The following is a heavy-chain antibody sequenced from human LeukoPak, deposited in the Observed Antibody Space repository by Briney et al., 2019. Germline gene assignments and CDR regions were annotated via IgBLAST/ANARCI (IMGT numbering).Heavy chain of an antibody. V-gene: IGHV3-30*02. Sequence: GGSLRLSCAASGFTFSSYGMHWVRQAPGKGLEWVAFIRYDGSNKYYADSVKGRFTISRDNSKNTLYLQMNSLRAEDTAVYYCAKEAAICSSTSCHVLSYNWFDPWGQGTLVTVSS. D-gene: IGHD2-2*01. CDR1: GFTFSSYG. CDR3: AKEAAICSSTSCHVLSYNWFDP. CDR2: IRYDGSNK. J-gene: IGHJ5*02.